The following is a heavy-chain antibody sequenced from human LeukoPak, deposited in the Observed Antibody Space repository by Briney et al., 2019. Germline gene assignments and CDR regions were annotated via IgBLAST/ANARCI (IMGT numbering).Heavy chain of an antibody. D-gene: IGHD4-23*01. Sequence: PGRSLRLSCAASGFTFDDHAMHWVRQAPGKGLEWVSGISWNSGSIDYADSVKGRFTISRDNAKNSLYLQMNSLRAEDTALYYCAKIDYGGNDWGQGTLVTVSS. CDR3: AKIDYGGND. V-gene: IGHV3-9*01. CDR1: GFTFDDHA. CDR2: ISWNSGSI. J-gene: IGHJ4*02.